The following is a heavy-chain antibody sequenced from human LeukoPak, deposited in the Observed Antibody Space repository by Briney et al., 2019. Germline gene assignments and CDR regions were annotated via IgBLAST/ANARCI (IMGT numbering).Heavy chain of an antibody. J-gene: IGHJ5*02. Sequence: GASVKVSCKTSGYLFTGFYIHWVRQAPGQGLEWMGLINPTGGSTGYAQKFQGRVTMTRDMSTSTDYMELSSLRSEDTAIYYCARDNSVGDNAWWFDPWGQGTLVTVSS. D-gene: IGHD1-26*01. CDR2: INPTGGST. CDR1: GYLFTGFY. CDR3: ARDNSVGDNAWWFDP. V-gene: IGHV1-46*01.